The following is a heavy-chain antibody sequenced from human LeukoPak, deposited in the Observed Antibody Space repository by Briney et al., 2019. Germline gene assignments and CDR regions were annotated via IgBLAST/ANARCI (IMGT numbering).Heavy chain of an antibody. Sequence: PSETLSLTCTVSGGSISSGGYYWSWIRQHPGKGLEWIGYIYYSGSTYYNPSLKSRVTISVDTSKNQFSLKLSSVTAADTAVYYCARGLLWFGELSRLDYYYYMDVWGKGTTVTVSS. CDR1: GGSISSGGYY. D-gene: IGHD3-10*01. CDR3: ARGLLWFGELSRLDYYYYMDV. CDR2: IYYSGST. V-gene: IGHV4-31*03. J-gene: IGHJ6*03.